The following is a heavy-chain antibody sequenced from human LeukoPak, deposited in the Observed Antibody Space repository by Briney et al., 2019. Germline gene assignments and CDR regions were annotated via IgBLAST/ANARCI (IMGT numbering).Heavy chain of an antibody. J-gene: IGHJ4*02. Sequence: QPGGSLRLSCAASGFTFSSYGMHWVRQAPGKGLEWVAVISYDGSNKYYADSVKGRFTISRDNSKNTLYLQMNSLRAEDTALYYCAKDPPLRWFGESLYYFDYWGQGTLVTVSS. CDR2: ISYDGSNK. D-gene: IGHD3-10*01. CDR3: AKDPPLRWFGESLYYFDY. CDR1: GFTFSSYG. V-gene: IGHV3-30*18.